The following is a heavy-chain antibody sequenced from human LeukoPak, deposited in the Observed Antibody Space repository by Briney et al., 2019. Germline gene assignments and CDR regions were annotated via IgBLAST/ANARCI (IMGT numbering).Heavy chain of an antibody. CDR3: AKDRAGSFDY. J-gene: IGHJ4*02. V-gene: IGHV3-21*04. D-gene: IGHD3-10*01. CDR1: GFTFSSYS. Sequence: GGSLRLSCAASGFTFSSYSMNWVRQAPGKGLEWVSSISSSSSYIYYADSVKGRFTISRDNAKNSLYLQMNSLRADDTANYYCAKDRAGSFDYWGQGTLVTVSS. CDR2: ISSSSSYI.